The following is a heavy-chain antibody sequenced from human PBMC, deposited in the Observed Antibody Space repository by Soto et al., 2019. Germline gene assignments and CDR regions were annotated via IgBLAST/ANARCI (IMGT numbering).Heavy chain of an antibody. CDR3: ARAKKGIAAAENWFDP. V-gene: IGHV4-31*03. J-gene: IGHJ5*02. CDR1: GGSISSGGYY. D-gene: IGHD6-13*01. Sequence: QVQLQESGPGLVKPSQTLSLTCTVSGGSISSGGYYWSWIRQHPGKGLEWIGYIYYSGSTYYNPSLKSRVTISVDTSKNQSSLKLSSVTAADTAVYYCARAKKGIAAAENWFDPWGQGTLVTVSS. CDR2: IYYSGST.